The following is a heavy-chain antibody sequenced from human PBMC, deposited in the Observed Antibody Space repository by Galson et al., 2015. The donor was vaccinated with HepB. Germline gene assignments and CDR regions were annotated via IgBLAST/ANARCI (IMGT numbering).Heavy chain of an antibody. V-gene: IGHV3-13*01. D-gene: IGHD1-1*01. CDR3: ARGGTGNDFDY. CDR1: GFTFSIYD. Sequence: SLRLSCATSGFTFSIYDMHWARQAPGKGLEWVSSIGTAGDTYYLGSVKGRFTISRENAKNSLYLQMNTLRAGDTAVYYCARGGTGNDFDYWGQGTLVTVSS. CDR2: IGTAGDT. J-gene: IGHJ4*02.